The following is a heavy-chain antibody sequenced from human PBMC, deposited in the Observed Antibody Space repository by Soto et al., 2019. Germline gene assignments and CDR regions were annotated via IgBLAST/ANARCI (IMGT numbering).Heavy chain of an antibody. CDR1: GGSISSGGYY. J-gene: IGHJ4*02. CDR3: ARAIVGIFGVVTRYYSDY. V-gene: IGHV4-31*03. Sequence: PSETLSLTCTVSGGSISSGGYYWSWIRQHPGKGLEWIGYIYYSGSTYYNPSLKSRVTISVDTSKNQFSLKLSSVTAADTAVYYCARAIVGIFGVVTRYYSDYWGQGTLVTVSS. D-gene: IGHD3-3*01. CDR2: IYYSGST.